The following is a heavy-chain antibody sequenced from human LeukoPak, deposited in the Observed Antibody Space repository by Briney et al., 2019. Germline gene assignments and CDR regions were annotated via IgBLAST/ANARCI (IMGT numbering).Heavy chain of an antibody. CDR2: INPSGDST. V-gene: IGHV1-46*01. J-gene: IGHJ4*02. CDR1: GYTFTSYG. D-gene: IGHD2-21*02. Sequence: GASVKVSCKASGYTFTSYGIHWLRQAPGQGLEWMGIINPSGDSTSYAQKFQGRVTMTRDTSTSTVYMELSSLRSEDTAVYYCASVLYCGADCYSGRYFFDYWGQGTLVTVSS. CDR3: ASVLYCGADCYSGRYFFDY.